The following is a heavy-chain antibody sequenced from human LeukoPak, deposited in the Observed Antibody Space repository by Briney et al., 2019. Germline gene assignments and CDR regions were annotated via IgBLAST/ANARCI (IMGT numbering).Heavy chain of an antibody. D-gene: IGHD6-13*01. J-gene: IGHJ4*02. CDR1: GGSFSGYY. V-gene: IGHV4-34*01. Sequence: PSETLSLTCAVYGGSFSGYYWSWIRQPPGKGLEWIGEINHSGSTNYNPSLKSRVTISVDTSKNQFSLKLSSVTAADTAVYYCARWKAAAGSGYWGQGTLVTVSS. CDR2: INHSGST. CDR3: ARWKAAAGSGY.